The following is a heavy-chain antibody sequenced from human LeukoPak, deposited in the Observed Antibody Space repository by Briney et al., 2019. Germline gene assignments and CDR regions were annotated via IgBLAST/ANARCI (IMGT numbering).Heavy chain of an antibody. J-gene: IGHJ4*02. V-gene: IGHV3-11*01. Sequence: GGSLRLSCAASGFTFSDYYMSWIRQAPGKGLECVSYISSGTIIYYADSVQGRVTISRDNANNSVYLQLNSLRAEDTAVYSCARRRWITAPFDYWGQGTLVTVSS. CDR1: GFTFSDYY. D-gene: IGHD3-16*01. CDR3: ARRRWITAPFDY. CDR2: ISSGTII.